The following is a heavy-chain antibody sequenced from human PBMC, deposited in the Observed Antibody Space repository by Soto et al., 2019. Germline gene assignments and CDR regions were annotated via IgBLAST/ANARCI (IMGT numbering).Heavy chain of an antibody. CDR2: GNPNNGGT. J-gene: IGHJ5*02. CDR1: GYTCTDHN. CDR3: ARESLLGSCISTSCQNWLDP. D-gene: IGHD2-2*01. V-gene: IGHV1-2*04. Sequence: ASVKVSCKASGYTCTDHNIHLERRAPGQRIAWMGWGNPNNGGTNYAQKFHGWVTMTRDTSISTAYMELSRLRSDDTAVYYCARESLLGSCISTSCQNWLDPWRQGTLVTGSA.